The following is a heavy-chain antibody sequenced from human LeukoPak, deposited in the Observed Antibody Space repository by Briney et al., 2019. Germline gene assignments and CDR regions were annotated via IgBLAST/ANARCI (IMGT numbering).Heavy chain of an antibody. CDR1: GFSLSRYG. J-gene: IGHJ5*02. V-gene: IGHV3-48*03. Sequence: AGSLRLSCVGSGFSLSRYGMNWVRQAPGKGLEWVADINEKGGSISYGDSGKGRFSIARDNAELTLYLQLNSLRAEDTAVYYCARGAVAGTGGDPWGQGTLVTVSS. CDR2: INEKGGSI. D-gene: IGHD6-19*01. CDR3: ARGAVAGTGGDP.